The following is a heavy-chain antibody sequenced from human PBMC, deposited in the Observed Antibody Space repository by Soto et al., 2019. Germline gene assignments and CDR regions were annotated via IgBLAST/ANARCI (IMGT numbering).Heavy chain of an antibody. Sequence: LRLSCAASGFTFSSYSMNWVRQAPGKGLEWVSSISSSSSYIYYADSVKGRFTISRDNAKNSLYLQMNSLRAEDTAVYYCARDSITYYYXSSGYPKGPEGYYGMDVWGPGTTVTVSS. CDR1: GFTFSSYS. V-gene: IGHV3-21*01. CDR3: ARDSITYYYXSSGYPKGPEGYYGMDV. J-gene: IGHJ6*02. CDR2: ISSSSSYI. D-gene: IGHD3-22*01.